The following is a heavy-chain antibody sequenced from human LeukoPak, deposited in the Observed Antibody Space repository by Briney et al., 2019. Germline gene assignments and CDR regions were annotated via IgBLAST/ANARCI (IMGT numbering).Heavy chain of an antibody. CDR1: GFTFSSYG. Sequence: PGGSLRLSCAASGFTFSSYGMHWVRQAPGKGLEGGAVIRYDGSNKYYADSVKGRFTISRDNSKNTLYLQMNSLRAEDTAVYYCAKVSSLTYFDYWGQGTLVTVSS. J-gene: IGHJ4*02. CDR2: IRYDGSNK. CDR3: AKVSSLTYFDY. V-gene: IGHV3-30*02.